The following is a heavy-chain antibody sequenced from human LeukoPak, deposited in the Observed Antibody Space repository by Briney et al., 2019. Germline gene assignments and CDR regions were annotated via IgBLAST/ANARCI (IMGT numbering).Heavy chain of an antibody. J-gene: IGHJ4*02. CDR1: GFTFSSYA. V-gene: IGHV3-23*01. CDR3: AKLTEIREWELGDY. Sequence: PGGFLRLSCAASGFTFSSYAMSWVRQAPGKGLEWVSAISGSGGSTYYADSVKGRFTISRDNSKNTLYLQMNSLRAEDTAVYYCAKLTEIREWELGDYWGQGTLVTVSS. D-gene: IGHD1-26*01. CDR2: ISGSGGST.